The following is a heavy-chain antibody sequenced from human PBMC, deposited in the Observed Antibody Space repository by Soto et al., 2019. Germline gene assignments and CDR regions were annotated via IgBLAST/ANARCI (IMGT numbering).Heavy chain of an antibody. D-gene: IGHD7-27*01. J-gene: IGHJ6*02. V-gene: IGHV2-5*02. CDR2: IYWDDDK. Sequence: SGPTPVNPEQPLTLTCSSSGLSLSTRGVGVGWIRQPPGKALEWLALIYWDDDKRYSPSLKRRLTITKDTSKNQVVLTMTNMDPVDTATYYCAHTLPPWGGMDVWGQGTTVSVSS. CDR1: GLSLSTRGVG. CDR3: AHTLPPWGGMDV.